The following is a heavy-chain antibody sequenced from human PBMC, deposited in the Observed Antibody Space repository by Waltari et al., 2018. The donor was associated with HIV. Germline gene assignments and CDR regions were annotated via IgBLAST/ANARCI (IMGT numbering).Heavy chain of an antibody. Sequence: EVQLVESGGGLVQPGGSLRLSCAASGFTFSRYWMSWVCHAPGKGLGFFSHIKQDGSEKDYVDSVKGRFTISRDNAKNSLFLQMNYLRAEDTAVYYCARDFWSGYSLYLDQWGQGILVTVSS. CDR1: GFTFSRYW. D-gene: IGHD3-3*01. J-gene: IGHJ4*02. V-gene: IGHV3-7*01. CDR2: IKQDGSEK. CDR3: ARDFWSGYSLYLDQ.